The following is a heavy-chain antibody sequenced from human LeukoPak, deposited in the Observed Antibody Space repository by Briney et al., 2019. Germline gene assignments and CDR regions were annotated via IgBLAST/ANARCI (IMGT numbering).Heavy chain of an antibody. CDR3: ARASISGSYQYDFDY. CDR2: INPNSGGT. J-gene: IGHJ4*02. V-gene: IGHV1-2*02. CDR1: GYTFTDYY. D-gene: IGHD1-26*01. Sequence: ASVKVSFKASGYTFTDYYMHWVRQAPGQGLEWIGWINPNSGGTNYAQKFQGRVTMTRDTSISTAYMELSRLRSDDTAVYYCARASISGSYQYDFDYWGQGILVSVSS.